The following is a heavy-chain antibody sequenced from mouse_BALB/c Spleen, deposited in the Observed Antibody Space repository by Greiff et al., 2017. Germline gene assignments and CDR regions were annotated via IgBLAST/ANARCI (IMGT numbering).Heavy chain of an antibody. CDR3: ARQRGASSAACFAY. D-gene: IGHD3-1*01. CDR1: GFTFSSYA. CDR2: ISSGGSYT. V-gene: IGHV5-9-3*01. Sequence: ELMLVESGGGLVKPGGSLKLSCAASGFTFSSYAMSWVRQTPEKRLEWVATISSGGSYTYYPDSVKGRFTISRDNAKNTLYLQMSSLRSEDTAMYYCARQRGASSAACFAYWGQGTLVTVSA. J-gene: IGHJ3*01.